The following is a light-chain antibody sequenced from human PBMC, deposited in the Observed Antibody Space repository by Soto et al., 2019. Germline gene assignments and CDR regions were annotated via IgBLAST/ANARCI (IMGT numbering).Light chain of an antibody. V-gene: IGKV1-5*01. CDR1: QNIYNW. Sequence: DIQMTQSPSTLSASVGARVTITCRASQNIYNWLAWYQQKPGKAPKLLIYDASNLEKGVPSRFSGSGSGTEFTLTISSLQPDDFATYYFQQYHNYWSFGPGTKVEVK. CDR3: QQYHNYWS. CDR2: DAS. J-gene: IGKJ1*01.